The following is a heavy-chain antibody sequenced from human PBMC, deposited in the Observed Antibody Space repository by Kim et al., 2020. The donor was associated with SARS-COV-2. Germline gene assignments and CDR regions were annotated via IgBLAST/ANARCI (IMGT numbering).Heavy chain of an antibody. CDR3: AKEEWDYNGGDS. V-gene: IGHV3-23*01. J-gene: IGHJ4*03. D-gene: IGHD3-10*01. CDR1: GFTFSSCA. CDR2: ISGGGGST. Sequence: GGSLRLSCAASGFTFSSCAMSWVRQAPGKGLEWVSSISGGGGSTYYADSVKGRFTISRDDSKNTLYLQMNSLRGEDTALYYCAKEEWDYNGGDSCGQGT.